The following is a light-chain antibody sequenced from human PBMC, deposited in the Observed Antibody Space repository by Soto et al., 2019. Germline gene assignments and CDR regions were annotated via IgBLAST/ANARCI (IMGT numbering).Light chain of an antibody. CDR3: AARDASLGGWV. CDR2: RDN. V-gene: IGLV1-47*01. J-gene: IGLJ3*02. Sequence: QSVLTQPPSASGTPGQRVTISCSGSSFNIGSNNVHWFQQFPGTAPKLLIYRDNQRPSGVPDRFSGSKSGASASLAITGLRSDDEADYYCAARDASLGGWVFGGGTKLTVL. CDR1: SFNIGSNN.